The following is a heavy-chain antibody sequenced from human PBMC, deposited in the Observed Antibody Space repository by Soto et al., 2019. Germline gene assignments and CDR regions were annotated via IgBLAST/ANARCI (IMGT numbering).Heavy chain of an antibody. CDR2: IYHSGST. CDR1: GGSISSSNW. V-gene: IGHV4-4*02. CDR3: ARVIAAAGTSNWFDP. J-gene: IGHJ5*02. D-gene: IGHD6-13*01. Sequence: SETLSLTCAVSGGSISSSNWWSWVRQPPGKGLEWIGEIYHSGSTNYNPSLKSRVTISVDKSKNQFSLKLSSVTAADTAVYYCARVIAAAGTSNWFDPWGQGTLVTVSS.